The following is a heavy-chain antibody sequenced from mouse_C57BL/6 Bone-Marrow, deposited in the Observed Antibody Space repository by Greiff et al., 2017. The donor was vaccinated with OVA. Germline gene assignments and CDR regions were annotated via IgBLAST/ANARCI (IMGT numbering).Heavy chain of an antibody. D-gene: IGHD2-3*01. V-gene: IGHV5-17*01. CDR2: ISSGSSTI. Sequence: EVQRVESGGGLVKPGGSLKLSCAASGFTFSDYGMHWVRQAPEKGLEWVAYISSGSSTIYYADTVKGRFTISRDNAKNTLFLQMTSLRSEDTAMYYFARPDGYWNWYFDVWGTGTTVTVSS. CDR1: GFTFSDYG. J-gene: IGHJ1*03. CDR3: ARPDGYWNWYFDV.